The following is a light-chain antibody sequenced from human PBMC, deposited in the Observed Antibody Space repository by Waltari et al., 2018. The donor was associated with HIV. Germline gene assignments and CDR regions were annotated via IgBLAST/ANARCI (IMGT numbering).Light chain of an antibody. CDR3: QQSKSFPYT. V-gene: IGKV1D-12*01. J-gene: IGKJ2*01. CDR1: QDINTW. CDR2: ATV. Sequence: DLQMPQSPSSVSASVGDRVIINCRASQDINTWLAWYQQKPGKAPKLLIYATVNLQNGVPSRFSGSGSGTEFTLSITNLQPDDFATYYCQQSKSFPYTFGQGTNVEIK.